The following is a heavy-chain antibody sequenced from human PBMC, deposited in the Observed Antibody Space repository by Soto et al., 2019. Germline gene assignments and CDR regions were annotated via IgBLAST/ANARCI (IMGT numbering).Heavy chain of an antibody. CDR2: IDWDGGK. V-gene: IGHV2-70*04. Sequence: SGPTLVNPTQTLTLTCTVSGFSLSTSGMRVNWIRQPPGKALEWLARIDWDGGKFYSASLQTRLTIAKDTSKNQVVLTMTNVDLVDTATYYCSRISYMSGWSYYFDYWGQGTLVTVSS. CDR1: GFSLSTSGMR. CDR3: SRISYMSGWSYYFDY. J-gene: IGHJ4*02. D-gene: IGHD6-19*01.